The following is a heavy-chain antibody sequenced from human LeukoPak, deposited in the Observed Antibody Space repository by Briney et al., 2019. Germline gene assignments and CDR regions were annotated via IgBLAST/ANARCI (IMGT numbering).Heavy chain of an antibody. J-gene: IGHJ4*02. V-gene: IGHV1-3*01. CDR2: INAGHGNT. D-gene: IGHD6-19*01. CDR1: GYTFTSFA. CDR3: ARSIVYSSDSDGGYYFDY. Sequence: ASVKVSCKASGYTFTSFAIHWVRQAPGQRLEWMGWINAGHGNTKFSQHFQGRVSITRDTSASTAYMELSYLRSEDTALYFCARSIVYSSDSDGGYYFDYWGQGTLVTVSS.